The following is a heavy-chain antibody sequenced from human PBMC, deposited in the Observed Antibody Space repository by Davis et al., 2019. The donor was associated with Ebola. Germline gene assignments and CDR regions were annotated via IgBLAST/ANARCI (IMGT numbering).Heavy chain of an antibody. V-gene: IGHV3-11*06. J-gene: IGHJ4*02. D-gene: IGHD2-2*01. CDR1: GFTFSDYY. Sequence: GESLKISCAASGFTFSDYYMSSIRQAPGKGLEWVSYISSSSSYTNYADSVKGRFTISRDNAKDSLYLQMNSLRAEDTAVYYCAREGLCSSASCLDYWGQGTLVTVSS. CDR3: AREGLCSSASCLDY. CDR2: ISSSSSYT.